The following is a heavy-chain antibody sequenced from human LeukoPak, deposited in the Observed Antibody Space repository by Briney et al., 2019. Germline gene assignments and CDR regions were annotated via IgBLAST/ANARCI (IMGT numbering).Heavy chain of an antibody. Sequence: SVKVSCKASGGTFSSYAISWVRQAPGQGLEWMGGIIPIFGTANYAQKFQGRVTVTADESTSTAYMELSSLRSEDTAVYYCARGRGDNWHQFDYWGQGTLVTVSS. J-gene: IGHJ4*02. V-gene: IGHV1-69*01. CDR3: ARGRGDNWHQFDY. D-gene: IGHD1-1*01. CDR1: GGTFSSYA. CDR2: IIPIFGTA.